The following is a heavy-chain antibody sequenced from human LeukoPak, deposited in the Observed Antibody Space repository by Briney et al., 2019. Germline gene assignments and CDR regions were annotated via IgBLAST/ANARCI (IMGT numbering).Heavy chain of an antibody. CDR2: ISGSGGST. D-gene: IGHD2-21*01. V-gene: IGHV3-23*01. Sequence: GGSLRLSCAASGFTFSSYAMSWVRQAPGKGLEWVSAISGSGGSTYYADSVKGRFTISRDNSKNTLYLQMNSLRAEDTAVYYCAKARTMNTPAYCSGDCYLDYWGQGTLVTVSS. CDR1: GFTFSSYA. J-gene: IGHJ4*02. CDR3: AKARTMNTPAYCSGDCYLDY.